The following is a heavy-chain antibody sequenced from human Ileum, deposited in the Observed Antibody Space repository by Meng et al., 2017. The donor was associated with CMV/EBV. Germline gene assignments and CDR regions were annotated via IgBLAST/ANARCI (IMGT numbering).Heavy chain of an antibody. Sequence: FTSYGISWVRQAPGQGLEWMGWISAYNGNTNYAQKPQGRVTMTTDTSTSTAYMELRSLRSDDTAVYYCARSRGIVVVPAAIGGWFDPWGQGTLVTVSS. CDR2: ISAYNGNT. V-gene: IGHV1-18*01. J-gene: IGHJ5*02. D-gene: IGHD2-2*02. CDR1: FTSYG. CDR3: ARSRGIVVVPAAIGGWFDP.